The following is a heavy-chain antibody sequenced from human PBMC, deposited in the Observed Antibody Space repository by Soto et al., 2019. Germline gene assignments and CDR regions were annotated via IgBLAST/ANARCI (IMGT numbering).Heavy chain of an antibody. CDR2: IYHSEST. V-gene: IGHV4-4*02. D-gene: IGHD6-19*01. J-gene: IGHJ3*02. CDR1: GGSISTPNW. Sequence: KPSETLSLTCAVSGGSISTPNWWSWVRQTPGKGLEWIGEIYHSESTNYNPSLKSRVTMSVDKSKNQFSLKLSSVTAADTAVYYCARDQISGSAFDIWGQGTMVTVSS. CDR3: ARDQISGSAFDI.